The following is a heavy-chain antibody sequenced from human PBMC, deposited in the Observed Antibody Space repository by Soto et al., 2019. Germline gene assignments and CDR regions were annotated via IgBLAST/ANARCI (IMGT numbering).Heavy chain of an antibody. Sequence: GASVKVSCKASGGTFSSYAISWVRQAPGQGLEWMGGIIPIFGTANYAQKFQGRVTITADESTSTAHMELSSLRSEDTAVYYCASLILRRYYYDSSGYSPGVWGQGTTVTVSS. V-gene: IGHV1-69*13. D-gene: IGHD3-22*01. CDR2: IIPIFGTA. CDR1: GGTFSSYA. J-gene: IGHJ6*02. CDR3: ASLILRRYYYDSSGYSPGV.